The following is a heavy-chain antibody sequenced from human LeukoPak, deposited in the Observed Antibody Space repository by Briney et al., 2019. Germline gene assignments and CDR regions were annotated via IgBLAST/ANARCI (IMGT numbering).Heavy chain of an antibody. CDR1: GFTFSDYD. D-gene: IGHD1-1*01. Sequence: PGGPLRLSCAASGFTFSDYDMHWVRQPTGKGLEWVAAIGTAGDTYYTGSVKGRFTISRENAKNSLYLQMNSLRAGDTAVYYCARVAKERVGGVYYFDYWGQGTLVTVSS. CDR2: IGTAGDT. J-gene: IGHJ4*02. CDR3: ARVAKERVGGVYYFDY. V-gene: IGHV3-13*01.